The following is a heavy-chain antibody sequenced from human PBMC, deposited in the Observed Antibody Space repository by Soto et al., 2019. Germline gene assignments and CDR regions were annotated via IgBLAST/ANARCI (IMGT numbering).Heavy chain of an antibody. CDR3: AGRAADNWYFEL. J-gene: IGHJ2*01. V-gene: IGHV4-59*08. D-gene: IGHD6-13*01. CDR1: GGSISSYY. Sequence: SETLSLTCTVSGGSISSYYWSWIRQPPGKGLEWIGYIYYSGSTNYSPSLKSRLTISVDTSKNQFSLKLSSVTAADTAVYYCAGRAADNWYFELWGRGTLVTVSS. CDR2: IYYSGST.